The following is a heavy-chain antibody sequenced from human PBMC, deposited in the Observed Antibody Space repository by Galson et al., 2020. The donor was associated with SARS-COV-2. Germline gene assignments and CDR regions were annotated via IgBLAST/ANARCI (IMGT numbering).Heavy chain of an antibody. CDR1: GFGVNDFA. V-gene: IGHV3-30-3*02. CDR3: AKDGGYDLYYFTS. CDR2: ISYDGSNKYDGSDK. Sequence: QAGGSLRLSCAVSGFGVNDFAMHWVRRAPGKGLAWVAIISYDGSNKYDGSDKYYADSVKGRFTISRDNSNNAVFLQMNSLRVEDTAMYYCAKDGGYDLYYFTSWGQGALVTVSS. D-gene: IGHD5-12*01. J-gene: IGHJ5*02.